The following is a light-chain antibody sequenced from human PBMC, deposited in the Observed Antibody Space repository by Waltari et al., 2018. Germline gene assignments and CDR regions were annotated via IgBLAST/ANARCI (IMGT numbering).Light chain of an antibody. CDR2: DVI. J-gene: IGLJ2*01. Sequence: QSALTQPASVSGSPGQSITISCTGTSSDVGGYNYVSWYQQHPGKAPKPMIYDVINRPSGVSNRFSGSKSGNTASLTISGLQAEDEADYYCSSYTSSSTVVFGGGTKLTVL. CDR3: SSYTSSSTVV. CDR1: SSDVGGYNY. V-gene: IGLV2-14*03.